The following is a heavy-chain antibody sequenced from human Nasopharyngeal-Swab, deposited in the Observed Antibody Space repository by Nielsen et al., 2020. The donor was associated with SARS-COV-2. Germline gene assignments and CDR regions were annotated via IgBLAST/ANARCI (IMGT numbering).Heavy chain of an antibody. CDR3: ARVGPSGYYYGMDV. V-gene: IGHV1-2*06. J-gene: IGHJ6*02. D-gene: IGHD6-25*01. Sequence: WWGEAAGRGLEWMGRINPNSGGTNYAQKFQGRVTMTRDTSISTAYMELSRLRSDDTAVYYCARVGPSGYYYGMDVWGQGTTVTVSS. CDR2: INPNSGGT.